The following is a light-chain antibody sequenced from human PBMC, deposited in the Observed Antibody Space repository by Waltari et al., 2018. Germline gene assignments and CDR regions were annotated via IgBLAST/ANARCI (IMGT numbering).Light chain of an antibody. CDR2: DAS. Sequence: ACQSGRRTLTGYQQKPGQAPRRLIYDASTRETGIPDRVSGSGSGTDFSLTSSRLEPEDFAVYCWQKYGTLPATFGQGTKVEIK. CDR3: QKYGTLPAT. CDR1: QSGRRT. J-gene: IGKJ1*01. V-gene: IGKV3-20*01.